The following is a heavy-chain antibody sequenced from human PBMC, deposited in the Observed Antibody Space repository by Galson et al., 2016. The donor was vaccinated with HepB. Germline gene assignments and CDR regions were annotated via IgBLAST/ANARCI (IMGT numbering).Heavy chain of an antibody. CDR2: IFHTGST. J-gene: IGHJ4*02. Sequence: SETLSLTCAVSGGSISSSHWWTWVRQPPGKGLEWIGEIFHTGSTNYDPFLKRRVTISADKSKNQFSLNLRSVTAADTAVYYCARSPGVQLWSEGYFENWGQGTLVTVPS. V-gene: IGHV4-4*02. CDR3: ARSPGVQLWSEGYFEN. D-gene: IGHD1-1*01. CDR1: GGSISSSHW.